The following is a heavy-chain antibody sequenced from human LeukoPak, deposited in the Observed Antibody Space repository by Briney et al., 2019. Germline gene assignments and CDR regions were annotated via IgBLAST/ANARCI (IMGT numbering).Heavy chain of an antibody. CDR3: ARATTRPPLHPDAFDI. J-gene: IGHJ3*02. V-gene: IGHV4-59*01. D-gene: IGHD4-17*01. CDR1: GVSISSYF. Sequence: PSETLSLTCTVSGVSISSYFWSWIRQPPGKGLECIGYIYHSGSTNYNPSLKSRVTISVDTSKNQFSLKLSSVTAADMAVYYCARATTRPPLHPDAFDIWGQGTMVTVSS. CDR2: IYHSGST.